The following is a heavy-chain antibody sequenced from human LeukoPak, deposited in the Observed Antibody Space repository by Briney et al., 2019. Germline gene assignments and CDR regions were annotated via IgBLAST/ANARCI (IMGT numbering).Heavy chain of an antibody. CDR2: IIPIFGTA. CDR3: ARGWEYQLPNNWFDP. D-gene: IGHD2-2*01. V-gene: IGHV1-69*13. Sequence: GASVKVSCKASGGTFSSYAISWVRQAPGQRLEWMGGIIPIFGTANYAQKFQGRVTITADESTSTAYMELSSLRSDDSAVYYCARGWEYQLPNNWFDPWGQGTLVTVSS. J-gene: IGHJ5*02. CDR1: GGTFSSYA.